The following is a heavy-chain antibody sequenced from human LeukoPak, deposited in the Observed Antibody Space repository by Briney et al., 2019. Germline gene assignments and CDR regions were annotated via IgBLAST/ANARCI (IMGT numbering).Heavy chain of an antibody. D-gene: IGHD4-17*01. V-gene: IGHV1-2*02. CDR3: ATWVSEYGDSFDY. Sequence: ASVKVSCKASGYTFTGYYIHWVRQAPEQGLEWMGWTNPNSGGTNCARKFQGRVTLTRDTSISTAYMELSRLRSDDTAVYYCATWVSEYGDSFDYWGQGTLVTVSS. CDR2: TNPNSGGT. J-gene: IGHJ4*02. CDR1: GYTFTGYY.